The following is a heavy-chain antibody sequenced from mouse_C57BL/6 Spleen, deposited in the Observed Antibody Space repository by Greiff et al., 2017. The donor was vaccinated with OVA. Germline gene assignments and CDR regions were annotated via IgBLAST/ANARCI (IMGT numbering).Heavy chain of an antibody. CDR3: TRAYDYDVRDY. D-gene: IGHD2-4*01. J-gene: IGHJ2*01. CDR1: GYTFTDYE. CDR2: IDPETGGT. V-gene: IGHV1-15*01. Sequence: QVQLQQSGAELVRPGASVTLSCKASGYTFTDYEMHWVKQTPVHGLEWIGAIDPETGGTAYNQKFKGKAILTADKSSSTAYMELRSLTSEDSAVYYCTRAYDYDVRDYWGQGTTLTVSS.